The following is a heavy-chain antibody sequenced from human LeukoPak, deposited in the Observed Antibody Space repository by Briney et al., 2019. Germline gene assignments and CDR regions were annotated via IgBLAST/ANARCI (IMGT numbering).Heavy chain of an antibody. Sequence: KPGESLKISCKGSGYSFTSYWIGWVRQMPGKGLEWMGIIYPGDSDTRCSPSFQGQVTISADKSISTAYLQWSSLKASDTAMYYCARPAYGSVPPYVYIDVWGKGTTVTVSS. CDR2: IYPGDSDT. J-gene: IGHJ6*03. CDR1: GYSFTSYW. V-gene: IGHV5-51*01. D-gene: IGHD3-10*01. CDR3: ARPAYGSVPPYVYIDV.